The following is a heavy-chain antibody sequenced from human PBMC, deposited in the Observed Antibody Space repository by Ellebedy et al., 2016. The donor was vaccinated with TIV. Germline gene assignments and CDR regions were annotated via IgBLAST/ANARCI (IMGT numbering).Heavy chain of an antibody. CDR1: GFTFSTYA. V-gene: IGHV3-23*01. J-gene: IGHJ4*02. Sequence: GESLKISCAASGFTFSTYAMSWVRQAPGRGLEWVSTISGSGGGTYYTDSVKGRFTLSRDNSKYTLYLQMNSLRAGDTAIYYCASVRYFGSGSYSDYWGQGTLVTVSS. D-gene: IGHD3-10*01. CDR2: ISGSGGGT. CDR3: ASVRYFGSGSYSDY.